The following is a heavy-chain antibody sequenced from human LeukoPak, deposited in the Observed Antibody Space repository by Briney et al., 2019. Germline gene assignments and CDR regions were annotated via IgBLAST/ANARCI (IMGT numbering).Heavy chain of an antibody. D-gene: IGHD1-26*01. CDR2: ISGSGGST. CDR1: GFTFSSYA. V-gene: IGHV3-23*01. Sequence: GGSLRLSCAASGFTFSSYAMSWVRQAPGKGLEWVSAISGSGGSTYYADSVKGRFTISRDNSKNTLYLQMNTLRAEDTAVYHCAKDQIVGALYYFDYWGQGTLVTVSS. CDR3: AKDQIVGALYYFDY. J-gene: IGHJ4*02.